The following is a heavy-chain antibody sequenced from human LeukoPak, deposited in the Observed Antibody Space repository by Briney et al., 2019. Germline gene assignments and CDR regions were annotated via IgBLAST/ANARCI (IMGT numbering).Heavy chain of an antibody. CDR2: ISGSGGST. CDR3: AKKTPGTHPFDF. CDR1: GFTFSSSA. D-gene: IGHD6-13*01. V-gene: IGHV3-23*01. J-gene: IGHJ4*02. Sequence: PGGSLRLSCAASGFTFSSSAMSWVRQAPGKGLEWVSAISGSGGSTYYADSVKGRFTVSRDNSKNTLYLQMTSLRTEDTAVYYCAKKTPGTHPFDFWGQGTLVTVSP.